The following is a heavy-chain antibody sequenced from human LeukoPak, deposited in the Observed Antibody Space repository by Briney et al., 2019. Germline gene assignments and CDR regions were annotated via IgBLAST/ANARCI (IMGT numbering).Heavy chain of an antibody. CDR1: GGSISSHY. J-gene: IGHJ4*02. V-gene: IGHV4-59*11. D-gene: IGHD4-17*01. CDR3: ARSGTVTTWNY. CDR2: IYYSGST. Sequence: ASETLSLTCTVSGGSISSHYWSWIRQPPGKGLEWIGYIYYSGSTNYNPSLKSRVTISVDTSKNQFSLKLSSVTAADTAVYYCARSGTVTTWNYWGQGTLVTVSS.